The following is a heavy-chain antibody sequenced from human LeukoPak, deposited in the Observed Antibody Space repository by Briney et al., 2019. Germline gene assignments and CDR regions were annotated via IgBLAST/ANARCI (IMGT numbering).Heavy chain of an antibody. J-gene: IGHJ4*02. Sequence: SVKVSCKASGGTFSSYAISWVRQAPGQGLEWMGRIIPILGIANYAQKFQGKVTITADKSTSTAYMELSSLRSEDTAVYYCARESALYDSSGYYYGYWGQGTLVTVSS. D-gene: IGHD3-22*01. CDR3: ARESALYDSSGYYYGY. V-gene: IGHV1-69*04. CDR2: IIPILGIA. CDR1: GGTFSSYA.